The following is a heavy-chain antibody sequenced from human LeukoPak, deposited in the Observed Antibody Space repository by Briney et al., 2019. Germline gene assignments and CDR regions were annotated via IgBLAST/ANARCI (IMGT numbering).Heavy chain of an antibody. Sequence: PGGSLRLSCAASGFTFSSYWMSWVRQAPGKELEWVSVIYSGGSTHYADSVKGRFTISRDNSKNTLFLQMNSLRAEDTAVYYCARADGTGGPYDYWGQGTLVTVSS. V-gene: IGHV3-53*01. D-gene: IGHD3/OR15-3a*01. CDR1: GFTFSSYW. CDR2: IYSGGST. CDR3: ARADGTGGPYDY. J-gene: IGHJ4*02.